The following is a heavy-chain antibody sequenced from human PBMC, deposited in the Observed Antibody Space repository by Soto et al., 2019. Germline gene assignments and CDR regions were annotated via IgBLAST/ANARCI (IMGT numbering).Heavy chain of an antibody. D-gene: IGHD1-1*01. V-gene: IGHV3-66*01. Sequence: GGSLRLSCAASGFTVSSNYMSWVRQAPGKGLEWVSVIYSGGSTYYADSVKGRFTISRDNSKNTLYLQMNSLRAEDTAVYYCARDLYNWNDGSDYWGQGTLVTVSS. CDR1: GFTVSSNY. J-gene: IGHJ4*02. CDR3: ARDLYNWNDGSDY. CDR2: IYSGGST.